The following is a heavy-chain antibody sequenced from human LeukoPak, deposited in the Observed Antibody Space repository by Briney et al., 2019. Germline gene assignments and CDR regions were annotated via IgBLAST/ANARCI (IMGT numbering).Heavy chain of an antibody. CDR1: GGSFSGYY. CDR2: INHSGST. V-gene: IGHV4-34*01. CDR3: ARGSDILTGYMYYFDY. Sequence: SETRSLTCAVYGGSFSGYYWSWIRQPPGKGLEWIGEINHSGSTNYNPSLKSRVTISVDTSKNQFSLKLSSVTAADTAVYYCARGSDILTGYMYYFDYWGQGTLVTVSS. J-gene: IGHJ4*02. D-gene: IGHD3-9*01.